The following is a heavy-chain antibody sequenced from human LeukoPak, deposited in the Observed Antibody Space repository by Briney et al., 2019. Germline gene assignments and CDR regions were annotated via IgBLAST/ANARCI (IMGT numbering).Heavy chain of an antibody. CDR2: IKQDGAEK. CDR3: ARVGAWHLQRVFEY. D-gene: IGHD1-1*01. J-gene: IGHJ4*02. V-gene: IGHV3-7*01. CDR1: GFRFGDYW. Sequence: PGGSLRLSCAASGFRFGDYWMTWARHIPGKGLEWVANIKQDGAEKHYAESVEGRFIISRDNAKNSLYLEMDSLKVEDTAVYYCARVGAWHLQRVFEYWGQGTLVTVSS.